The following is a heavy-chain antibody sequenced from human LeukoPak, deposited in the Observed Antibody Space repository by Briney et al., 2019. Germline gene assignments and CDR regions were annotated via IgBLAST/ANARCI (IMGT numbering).Heavy chain of an antibody. CDR1: GGSFSGYH. Sequence: PSETLSLTCAVYGGSFSGYHWSWIRQPPGKGLEWIGEINHSGSTNYNPSLKSRVTISVDTSKNQFSLKLSSVTAADTAVYYCARDRVLVMTGYPTGFDPWGQGTLVTVSS. D-gene: IGHD3-9*01. V-gene: IGHV4-34*01. J-gene: IGHJ5*02. CDR2: INHSGST. CDR3: ARDRVLVMTGYPTGFDP.